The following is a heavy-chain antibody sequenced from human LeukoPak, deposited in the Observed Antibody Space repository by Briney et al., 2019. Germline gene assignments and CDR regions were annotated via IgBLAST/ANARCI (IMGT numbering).Heavy chain of an antibody. CDR1: GGSISSSSYY. CDR3: ARAVMIVVAQENWFDP. J-gene: IGHJ5*02. CDR2: IYYSGST. Sequence: SETLSLTCTASGGSISSSSYYWGWIRQPPGKGLEWIGSIYYSGSTYYNPSLKSRVTISVDTSKNQFSLKLSSVTAADTAVYYCARAVMIVVAQENWFDPWGQGTLVTVSS. V-gene: IGHV4-39*07. D-gene: IGHD3-22*01.